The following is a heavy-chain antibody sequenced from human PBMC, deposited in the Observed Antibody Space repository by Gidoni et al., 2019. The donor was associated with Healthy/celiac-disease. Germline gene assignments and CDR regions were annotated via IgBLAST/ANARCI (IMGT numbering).Heavy chain of an antibody. Sequence: EVQLVESGGGLVQPGGSLRLSCAASGFTFRGSASPLIRQASGKGLEWVGRIRSKANSYATAYAASVKGRFTISRDDSKNTAYLQMNSLKTEDTAVYYCTTPNGPGIAVAGPRFDAFDIWGQGTMVTVSS. CDR2: IRSKANSYAT. J-gene: IGHJ3*02. CDR3: TTPNGPGIAVAGPRFDAFDI. CDR1: GFTFRGSA. V-gene: IGHV3-73*02. D-gene: IGHD6-19*01.